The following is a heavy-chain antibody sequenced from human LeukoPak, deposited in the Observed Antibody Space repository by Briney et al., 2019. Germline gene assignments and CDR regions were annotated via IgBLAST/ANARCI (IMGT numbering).Heavy chain of an antibody. D-gene: IGHD5-24*01. CDR1: GGSISSSSYY. Sequence: SEPLSLTCTVSGGSISSSSYYWGWIRQPPGKGLEWIWRIYYSGSTYYNPSLTSRVTLAVETSKNQFSLKLSSVTAADTAVYYCARHVQKGREWPSNWFDPWGQGTLVAVSS. CDR2: IYYSGST. J-gene: IGHJ5*02. CDR3: ARHVQKGREWPSNWFDP. V-gene: IGHV4-39*01.